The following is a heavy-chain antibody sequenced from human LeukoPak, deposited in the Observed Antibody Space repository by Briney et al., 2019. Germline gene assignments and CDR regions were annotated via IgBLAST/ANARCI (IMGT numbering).Heavy chain of an antibody. D-gene: IGHD2-15*01. Sequence: GASVKVSCKASGGTVRRFGISWVRQAPGQGLEWMGGIIPIFGTTSYVQKFQGRVTITADKSTSTAYMELSSLRSEDTAIYYCAKLPSLCSGGSCYLDYWGQGTLVTVSS. CDR2: IIPIFGTT. CDR3: AKLPSLCSGGSCYLDY. V-gene: IGHV1-69*06. CDR1: GGTVRRFG. J-gene: IGHJ4*02.